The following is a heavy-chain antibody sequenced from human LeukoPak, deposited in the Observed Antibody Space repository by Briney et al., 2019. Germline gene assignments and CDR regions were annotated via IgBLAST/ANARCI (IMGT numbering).Heavy chain of an antibody. V-gene: IGHV3-30-3*01. CDR3: ARDRDTAMGL. CDR1: GFTFTSYT. J-gene: IGHJ4*02. D-gene: IGHD5-18*01. Sequence: PGTSLRLSCAASGFTFTSYTLHWVRQAPGKGLEWVAIISYDGNDKYYTDSVKGRFTISRDKSKNTLYLQMNSLRAEDTAVYYCARDRDTAMGLWDQGTLVTVSS. CDR2: ISYDGNDK.